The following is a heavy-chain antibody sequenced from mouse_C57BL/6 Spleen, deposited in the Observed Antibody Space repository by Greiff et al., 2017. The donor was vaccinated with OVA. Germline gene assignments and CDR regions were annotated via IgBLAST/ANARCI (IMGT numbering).Heavy chain of an antibody. CDR1: GFTFSDYG. J-gene: IGHJ1*03. D-gene: IGHD1-1*01. V-gene: IGHV5-17*01. Sequence: EVKLVESGGGLVKPGGSLKLSCAASGFTFSDYGMHWVRQAPEKGLEWVAYISSGSSTIYYADTVKGRFTISRDNAKNTLFLQMTSLRSEDTAMYYCARGTTVVAPGDVWGTGTTVTVSS. CDR2: ISSGSSTI. CDR3: ARGTTVVAPGDV.